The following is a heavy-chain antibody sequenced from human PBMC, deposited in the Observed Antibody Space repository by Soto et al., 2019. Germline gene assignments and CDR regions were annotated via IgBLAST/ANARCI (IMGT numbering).Heavy chain of an antibody. D-gene: IGHD6-13*01. J-gene: IGHJ6*02. Sequence: PSETLSLTCTVSGDSVSSSYYYWGWIRQPPGKGLEWIGSIFYSGSTYYNPSLESRVTISVDTSKNQFSLKLSSVTAADTAVYYCARRGSSRQIYHYGMDVWGPGTTVTVSS. CDR1: GDSVSSSYYY. CDR3: ARRGSSRQIYHYGMDV. CDR2: IFYSGST. V-gene: IGHV4-39*01.